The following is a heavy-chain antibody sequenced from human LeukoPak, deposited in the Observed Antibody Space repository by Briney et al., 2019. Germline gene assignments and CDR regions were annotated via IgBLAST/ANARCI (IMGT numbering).Heavy chain of an antibody. CDR3: AKKADYVWGSYRNYYFDY. J-gene: IGHJ4*02. CDR2: ISGSGGST. D-gene: IGHD3-16*02. V-gene: IGHV3-23*01. CDR1: GFTFSSYA. Sequence: GGSLRLSCAASGFTFSSYATSWVRQAPGKGLEWVSAISGSGGSTYYADSVKGRFTISRDNSKNTLYLQMNSLRAEDTAVYYCAKKADYVWGSYRNYYFDYWGQGTLVTVSS.